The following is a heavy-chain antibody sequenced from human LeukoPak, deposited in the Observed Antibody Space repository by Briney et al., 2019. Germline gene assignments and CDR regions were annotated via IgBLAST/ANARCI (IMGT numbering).Heavy chain of an antibody. CDR2: INAGNGNT. V-gene: IGHV1-3*01. Sequence: ASVKVSCKASGYIFTNYAMHWVRQAPGQRLEWMGWINAGNGNTKYSQKFQGRVTITRDTSASTAYMELSSLRSEDTAVYYCASIGGSYYAFDYWGQGTLVTVSS. CDR1: GYIFTNYA. D-gene: IGHD1-26*01. CDR3: ASIGGSYYAFDY. J-gene: IGHJ4*02.